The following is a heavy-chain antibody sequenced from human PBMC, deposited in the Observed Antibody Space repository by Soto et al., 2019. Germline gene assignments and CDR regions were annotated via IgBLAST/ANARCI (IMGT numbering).Heavy chain of an antibody. CDR2: IYYSGST. CDR1: GGSISSYY. D-gene: IGHD1-26*01. Sequence: SETLSLTCTVSGGSISSYYWSWIRQPPGKGLEWIGYIYYSGSTNYNPSLKSRVTISVDTSKNQFSLKLSSVTAADTAVYYCVAMGATSLYYFDYWGQGTLVTVSS. V-gene: IGHV4-59*01. CDR3: VAMGATSLYYFDY. J-gene: IGHJ4*02.